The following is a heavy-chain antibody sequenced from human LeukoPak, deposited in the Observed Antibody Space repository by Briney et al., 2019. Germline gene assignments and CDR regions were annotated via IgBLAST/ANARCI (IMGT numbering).Heavy chain of an antibody. J-gene: IGHJ4*02. CDR2: IYYSGST. CDR1: GGSISSGGYY. CDR3: AREGSGYRGFFDY. Sequence: SETLSLTCAVSGGSISSGGYYWSWIRQPPGKGLEWIGYIYYSGSTNYNPSLKSRVTISVDTSKNQFSLKLSSVTAADTAVYYCAREGSGYRGFFDYWGQGTLVTVPS. D-gene: IGHD3-22*01. V-gene: IGHV4-61*08.